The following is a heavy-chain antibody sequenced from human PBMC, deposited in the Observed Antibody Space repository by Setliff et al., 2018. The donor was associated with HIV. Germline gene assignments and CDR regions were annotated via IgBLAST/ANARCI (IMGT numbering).Heavy chain of an antibody. CDR1: GGSFSDYS. V-gene: IGHV4-34*01. CDR3: AREGLWFGELSGAHDF. CDR2: IHHSGRT. D-gene: IGHD3-10*01. J-gene: IGHJ4*02. Sequence: SETLSLTCAVYGGSFSDYSWTWIRRPPGKGLEWIGEIHHSGRTDYNPSLTSRVTMSVDSSENRFSLRLTSVTAADTAVYYCAREGLWFGELSGAHDFWGQGTLVTVSS.